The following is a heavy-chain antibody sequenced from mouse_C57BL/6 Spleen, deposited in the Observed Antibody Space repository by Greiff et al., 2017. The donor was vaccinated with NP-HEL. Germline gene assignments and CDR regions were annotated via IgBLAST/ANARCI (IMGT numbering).Heavy chain of an antibody. CDR1: GYTFTSYW. D-gene: IGHD2-1*01. Sequence: LVESGAELVKPGASVKMSCKASGYTFTSYWITWVKQRPGQGLEWIGDIYPGSGSTNYNEKFKSKATLTVDTSSSTAYMQLSSLTSEDSAVYYCARKGDGNPSWFAYWGQGTLVTVSA. J-gene: IGHJ3*01. CDR2: IYPGSGST. V-gene: IGHV1-55*01. CDR3: ARKGDGNPSWFAY.